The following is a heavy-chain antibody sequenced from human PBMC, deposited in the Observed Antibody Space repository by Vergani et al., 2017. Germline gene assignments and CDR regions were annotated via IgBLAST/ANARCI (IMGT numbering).Heavy chain of an antibody. V-gene: IGHV3-11*06. CDR1: GFTFSDYY. CDR2: ISSSSSYT. Sequence: QVQLVESGGGLVKPGGSLRLSCAASGFTFSDYYMSWIRQAPGKGLEWVSYISSSSSYTNYADSVKGRFTISRDNAKNSLYLQMNSLRAEDTAVYYCARSYYDSSGLHFDYWGQGTLVTVSS. J-gene: IGHJ4*02. D-gene: IGHD3-22*01. CDR3: ARSYYDSSGLHFDY.